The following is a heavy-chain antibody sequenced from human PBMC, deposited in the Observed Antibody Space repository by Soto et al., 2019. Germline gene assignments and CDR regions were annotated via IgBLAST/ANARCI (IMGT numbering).Heavy chain of an antibody. Sequence: ASVKVSCKASGGTFSSYAISWVRQAPGQGLEWMGGIIPIFGTANYAQKFQGRVTITADKSTSTAYMELSSLRSEDTAVYYCARRREYYGMDVWGQGTTAPVYS. CDR1: GGTFSSYA. V-gene: IGHV1-69*06. J-gene: IGHJ6*02. CDR3: ARRREYYGMDV. CDR2: IIPIFGTA.